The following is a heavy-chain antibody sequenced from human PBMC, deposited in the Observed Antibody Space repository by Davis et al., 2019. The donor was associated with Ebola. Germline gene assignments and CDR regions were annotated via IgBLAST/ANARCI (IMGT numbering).Heavy chain of an antibody. CDR1: GFTFSSYA. J-gene: IGHJ4*02. D-gene: IGHD2-8*01. CDR2: ISGSGGST. Sequence: GESLKISCAASGFTFSSYAMSWVRQAPGKGLEWVSAISGSGGSTYYADSVKGRFTISRDNSKNTLYLQMNSLRAEDTAVYYCARGGPLLLGGVGDYWGQGTLVIVSS. V-gene: IGHV3-23*01. CDR3: ARGGPLLLGGVGDY.